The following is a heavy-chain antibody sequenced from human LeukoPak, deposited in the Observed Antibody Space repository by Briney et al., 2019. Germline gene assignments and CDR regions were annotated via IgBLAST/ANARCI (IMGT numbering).Heavy chain of an antibody. J-gene: IGHJ3*02. D-gene: IGHD2-8*01. V-gene: IGHV3-48*03. Sequence: GGSLRLSCVASGFTFSSYEMNWVRQAPGKGLEWVSYISSSGSTIYYADSVKGRFTISRDKAKNSLYLQMNSLRAEDTAVYYCATVYTGRAFDIWGQGTMVTVCS. CDR3: ATVYTGRAFDI. CDR1: GFTFSSYE. CDR2: ISSSGSTI.